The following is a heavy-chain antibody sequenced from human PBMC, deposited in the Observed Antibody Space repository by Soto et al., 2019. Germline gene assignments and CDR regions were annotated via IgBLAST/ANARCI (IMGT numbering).Heavy chain of an antibody. Sequence: GGSLRLSCAASGFTFTTAWINWVRQAPGKGLEWVSAIVGTGTPIYYTDSVRGRFTISRDNSKSTLYLQMNSLRAEDTAVYYCAKGGKAESRYDYWGQGTLVTVSS. CDR2: IVGTGTPI. D-gene: IGHD3-9*01. CDR1: GFTFTTAW. CDR3: AKGGKAESRYDY. V-gene: IGHV3-23*01. J-gene: IGHJ4*02.